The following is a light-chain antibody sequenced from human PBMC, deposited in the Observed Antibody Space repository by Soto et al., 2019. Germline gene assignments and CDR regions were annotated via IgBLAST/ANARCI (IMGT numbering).Light chain of an antibody. CDR1: QSVTSSY. Sequence: EIVLTQSPCTLSLSPGERATLSCRASQSVTSSYLAWYQQKPSQAPRLLIYGASSRATGSPDTFSGSGSGTDFTLTINRLKPEDVAVYYCQQYGSSPRTFGQGTKLEIK. CDR3: QQYGSSPRT. V-gene: IGKV3-20*01. CDR2: GAS. J-gene: IGKJ2*01.